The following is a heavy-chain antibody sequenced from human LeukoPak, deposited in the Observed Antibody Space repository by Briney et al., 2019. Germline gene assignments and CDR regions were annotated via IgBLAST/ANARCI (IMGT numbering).Heavy chain of an antibody. D-gene: IGHD1-14*01. CDR1: GFTFSSYG. V-gene: IGHV3-30*18. CDR3: AKDHHQVPVETDY. CDR2: ITYDGSNK. Sequence: PGGSLRLSCAASGFTFSSYGMHWVRQAPGKGLEWVAVITYDGSNKYYADSVKGRFTISRDNSKNTLYLQMNSLRAEDTAVYYCAKDHHQVPVETDYWGQGTLVTVSS. J-gene: IGHJ4*02.